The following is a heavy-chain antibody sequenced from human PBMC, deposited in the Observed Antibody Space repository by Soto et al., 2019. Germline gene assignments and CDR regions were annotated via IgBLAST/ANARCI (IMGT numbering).Heavy chain of an antibody. V-gene: IGHV4-31*03. CDR1: GAALNSGNYY. D-gene: IGHD2-21*01. CDR3: ARLRIATNNYKWFDP. Sequence: SETLGITCSFSGAALNSGNYYWSWIRQVRGKGREWIGHIYVTGAVDYNPSLRDRITISQDTSERQFSLNLRLVTAADTAVYYCARLRIATNNYKWFDPWGQGTMVTVSS. J-gene: IGHJ5*02. CDR2: IYVTGAV.